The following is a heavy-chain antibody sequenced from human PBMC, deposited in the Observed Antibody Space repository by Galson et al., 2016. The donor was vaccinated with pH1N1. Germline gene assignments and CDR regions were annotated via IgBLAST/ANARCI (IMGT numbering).Heavy chain of an antibody. J-gene: IGHJ4*02. V-gene: IGHV3-7*04. D-gene: IGHD2-2*01. CDR2: IRYDGGEI. CDR3: ARDGYPAAADY. CDR1: GLRFSTSW. Sequence: SLRLSCAASGLRFSTSWMSWVRQAPGRALEWVANIRYDGGEIYYGDAVKGRFTVSRDNAKSSLYLQMNSLRVEDTAGYYCARDGYPAAADYWGQGTLVIVSS.